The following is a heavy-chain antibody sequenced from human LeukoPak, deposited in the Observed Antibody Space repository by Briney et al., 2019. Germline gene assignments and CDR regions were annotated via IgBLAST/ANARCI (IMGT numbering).Heavy chain of an antibody. CDR2: IYTSGST. V-gene: IGHV4-61*02. CDR3: ARASYSYDINGWVPFDY. CDR1: GNSISSGDNY. D-gene: IGHD3-22*01. Sequence: SQTLSLTCTVSGNSISSGDNYWSWIRQPAGKGLEWIGRIYTSGSTNYNPSLKSRVTISGDTSKNQFSLRLSSLTAADTAVYYCARASYSYDINGWVPFDYWGQGTLVTVSS. J-gene: IGHJ4*02.